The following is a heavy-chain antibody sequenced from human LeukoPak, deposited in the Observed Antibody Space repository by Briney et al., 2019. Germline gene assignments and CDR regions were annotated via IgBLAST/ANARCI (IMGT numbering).Heavy chain of an antibody. Sequence: SETLSLTCAVSGHSINLGYYWGWFRQPPGKGLEWIGCIFHSGNTHYNPPLKSRVSISVDTSKSQFSLKLTSVTAADSAVYYCARQGGSSSPYYYYYMDVWGKGTTVSVSS. D-gene: IGHD6-13*01. V-gene: IGHV4-38-2*01. CDR1: GHSINLGYY. J-gene: IGHJ6*03. CDR2: IFHSGNT. CDR3: ARQGGSSSPYYYYYMDV.